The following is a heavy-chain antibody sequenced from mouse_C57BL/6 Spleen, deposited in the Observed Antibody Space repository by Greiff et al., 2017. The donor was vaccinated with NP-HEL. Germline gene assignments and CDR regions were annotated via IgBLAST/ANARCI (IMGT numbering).Heavy chain of an antibody. CDR1: GFTFSDYG. CDR3: ARGSITTVVAFDY. Sequence: DVQLVESGGGLVKPGGSLKLSCAASGFTFSDYGMHWVRQAPEKGLEWVAYISSGSSTIYYADTVKGRFTISRDNAKNTLFLQMTSLRSEDTAMYDCARGSITTVVAFDYWGQGTTLTVSS. CDR2: ISSGSSTI. D-gene: IGHD1-1*01. J-gene: IGHJ2*01. V-gene: IGHV5-17*01.